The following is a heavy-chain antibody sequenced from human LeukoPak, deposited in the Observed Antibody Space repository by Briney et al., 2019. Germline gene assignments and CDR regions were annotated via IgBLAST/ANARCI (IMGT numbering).Heavy chain of an antibody. CDR2: INSDGSEG. Sequence: GGSLGLSCAVSGFTFSGFWMSWSRQAPGKGLEWVASINSDGSEGYYADVVKGRFTISRDNSKNTLYLQMNSLRAEDTAVYYCARDRQYYYDSSGSLDYWGQGTLVTVSS. CDR3: ARDRQYYYDSSGSLDY. D-gene: IGHD3-22*01. J-gene: IGHJ4*02. CDR1: GFTFSGFW. V-gene: IGHV3-7*01.